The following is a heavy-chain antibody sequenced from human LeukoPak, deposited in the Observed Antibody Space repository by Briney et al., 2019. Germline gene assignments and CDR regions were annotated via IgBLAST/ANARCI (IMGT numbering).Heavy chain of an antibody. CDR1: GGTFSSYA. V-gene: IGHV1-69*06. D-gene: IGHD3-22*01. J-gene: IGHJ4*02. Sequence: SVKVSCKASGGTFSSYAISWVRQAPGQGLEWMGGIIPIFGTANYAQKFQGRVTITADKSTSTAYMELSSLRSEDTAVYYCARDPSYYYDSSGYNFDYWGQGTLVTVSS. CDR3: ARDPSYYYDSSGYNFDY. CDR2: IIPIFGTA.